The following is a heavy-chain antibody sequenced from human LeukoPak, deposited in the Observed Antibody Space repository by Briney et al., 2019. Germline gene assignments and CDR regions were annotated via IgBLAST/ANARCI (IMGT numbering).Heavy chain of an antibody. D-gene: IGHD1-26*01. V-gene: IGHV1-2*02. Sequence: ASVTVSCTASGYNFYGYYIHWVRQAPGQGLEGMAWINPNTDDTHFAQTFQDRVTLSRDNSISTAYLELRSLRYDDTAVYYCARGEGIVGSTGLSYWGQGTLVSVSS. CDR2: INPNTDDT. CDR3: ARGEGIVGSTGLSY. CDR1: GYNFYGYY. J-gene: IGHJ4*02.